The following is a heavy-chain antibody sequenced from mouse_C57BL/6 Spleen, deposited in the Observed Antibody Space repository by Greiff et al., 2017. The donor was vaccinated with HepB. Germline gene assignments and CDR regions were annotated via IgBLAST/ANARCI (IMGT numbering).Heavy chain of an antibody. V-gene: IGHV1-20*01. CDR2: INPYNGDT. CDR3: ARAGFSDFDY. CDR1: GYSFTGYF. Sequence: DVKLQESGPELVKPGDSVKISCKASGYSFTGYFMNWVMQSHGKSLEWIGRINPYNGDTFYNQKFKGKATLTVDKSSSTAHMELRSLTSEDSAVYYCARAGFSDFDYWGQGTTLTVSS. J-gene: IGHJ2*01.